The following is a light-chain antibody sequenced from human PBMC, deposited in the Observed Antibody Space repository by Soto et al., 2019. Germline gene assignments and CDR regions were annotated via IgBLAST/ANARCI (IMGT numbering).Light chain of an antibody. CDR1: QSISSW. CDR3: QQYNSYRT. J-gene: IGKJ1*01. V-gene: IGKV1-5*01. CDR2: DAS. Sequence: DIQMTQSPSTLSASVGDRVTITCRASQSISSWLAWYQQKPGEAPKLLIYDASSLESGVPSRFSGSGSGTEFTLTISSLQPDDFATYYCQQYNSYRTFVQGTKVEIK.